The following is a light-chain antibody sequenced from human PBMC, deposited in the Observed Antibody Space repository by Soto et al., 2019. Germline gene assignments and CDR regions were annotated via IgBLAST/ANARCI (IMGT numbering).Light chain of an antibody. CDR3: ATWDSSLSVHV. Sequence: QSVLTQPPSVSAAPGQKVTISCSGTSSNIGNNYVSWYQQLPGTAPKLLIYDNNKRPSGIPDRFSGSKSGTSATLGITGLQTGDEADYYCATWDSSLSVHVFATGTKVTVL. CDR1: SSNIGNNY. CDR2: DNN. J-gene: IGLJ1*01. V-gene: IGLV1-51*01.